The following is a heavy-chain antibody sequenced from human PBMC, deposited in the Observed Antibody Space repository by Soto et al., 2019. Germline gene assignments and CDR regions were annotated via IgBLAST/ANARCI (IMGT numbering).Heavy chain of an antibody. D-gene: IGHD1-7*01. CDR3: ASRDPGTSVDY. CDR2: IYRTGST. V-gene: IGHV4-4*02. J-gene: IGHJ4*02. CDR1: GGSFTSDNW. Sequence: SETLSLTCAVSGGSFTSDNWWTWVRQPPGQGLEWIGEIYRTGSTNYNPSLKSRVTISLDKSENQFSLKVTSLTAADTAVYYCASRDPGTSVDYWGQGTLVTVSS.